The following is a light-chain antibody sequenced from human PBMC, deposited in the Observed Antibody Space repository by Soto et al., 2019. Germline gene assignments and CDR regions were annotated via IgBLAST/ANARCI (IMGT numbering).Light chain of an antibody. J-gene: IGKJ3*01. V-gene: IGKV3-15*01. CDR1: QSVNSN. CDR2: AAS. Sequence: EIMMTQSPATLFVSPGGRATLSCWASQSVNSNLAWYQQKPGQAPRLLISAASTTAPGIPARFSAGGSGTEFTLTIAGLQSEDFAIYYCQHYNNWPPGITFGPGTIVGV. CDR3: QHYNNWPPGIT.